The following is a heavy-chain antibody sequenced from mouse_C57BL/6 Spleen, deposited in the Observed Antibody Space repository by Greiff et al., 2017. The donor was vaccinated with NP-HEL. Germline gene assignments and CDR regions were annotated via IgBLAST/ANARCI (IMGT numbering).Heavy chain of an antibody. CDR3: ARSYGSSYEAWFAY. D-gene: IGHD1-1*01. CDR2: INPYNGGT. J-gene: IGHJ3*01. CDR1: GYTFTDYY. V-gene: IGHV1-19*01. Sequence: EVQLQQSGPVLVKPGASVKMSCKASGYTFTDYYMNWVKQSHGKSLEWIGVINPYNGGTSYNQKFKGKATLTVDKSSSTAYMELNSLTSEDSAVYYGARSYGSSYEAWFAYWGQGTLVTVSA.